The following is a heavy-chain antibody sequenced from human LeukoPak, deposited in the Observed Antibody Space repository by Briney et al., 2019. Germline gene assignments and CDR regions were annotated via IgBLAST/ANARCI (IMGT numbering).Heavy chain of an antibody. CDR1: GGTFSSYA. CDR2: IIPILGIA. D-gene: IGHD2-15*01. J-gene: IGHJ4*02. V-gene: IGHV1-69*04. Sequence: ASVKVSCKASGGTFSSYAISWVRQAPGQGLEWMGRIIPILGIANYAQKFQGRVTITAAKSTSTAYMELSSLRSEDTAVYYCARDHCSGGSCYSGFDYWGQGTLVTVSS. CDR3: ARDHCSGGSCYSGFDY.